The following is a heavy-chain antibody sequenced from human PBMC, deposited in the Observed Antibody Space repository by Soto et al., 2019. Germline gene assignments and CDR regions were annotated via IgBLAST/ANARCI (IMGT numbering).Heavy chain of an antibody. D-gene: IGHD4-17*01. J-gene: IGHJ6*03. CDR1: GGSISSYY. CDR3: ARERGYGDLLYYYYYMDV. CDR2: IYYSGST. V-gene: IGHV4-59*01. Sequence: QVQLQESGPGLVKPSETLSLTCTVSGGSISSYYWSWIRQPPGKGLEWIGYIYYSGSTNYNPSLKCRVTISVDTSKSQFSLKLSSVTAADTAVYYCARERGYGDLLYYYYYMDVWGKGTTVTVSS.